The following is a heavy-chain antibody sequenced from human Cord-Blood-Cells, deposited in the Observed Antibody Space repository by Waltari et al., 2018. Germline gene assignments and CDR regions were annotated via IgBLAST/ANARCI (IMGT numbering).Heavy chain of an antibody. D-gene: IGHD3-10*01. Sequence: QLHLQESGPGLAKPSQTLPLTCTVSRGSILSSSHYWGWIRQPPGKGLEWIGCIYYSRSTYYNPSLKSRVTISVDTSKNQFSLKLSSVTAADTAVYYCARHRRLGEVDYWGQGTLVTVSS. CDR2: IYYSRST. CDR3: ARHRRLGEVDY. V-gene: IGHV4-39*01. J-gene: IGHJ4*02. CDR1: RGSILSSSHY.